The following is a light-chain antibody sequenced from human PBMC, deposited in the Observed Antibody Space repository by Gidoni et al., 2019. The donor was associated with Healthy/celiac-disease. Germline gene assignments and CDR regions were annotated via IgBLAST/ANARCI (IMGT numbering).Light chain of an antibody. V-gene: IGKV1-5*01. CDR2: DAS. CDR3: QQYNSYTWT. CDR1: QSISSW. J-gene: IGKJ2*01. Sequence: DIQMTQSPSTLSASVGDRVTITCRASQSISSWLAWYQQKPGKAPKLLIYDASSLERGVPSRFSGSGSGTEFTLTISSLQPDDFATYYCQQYNSYTWTFXQXTKLEIK.